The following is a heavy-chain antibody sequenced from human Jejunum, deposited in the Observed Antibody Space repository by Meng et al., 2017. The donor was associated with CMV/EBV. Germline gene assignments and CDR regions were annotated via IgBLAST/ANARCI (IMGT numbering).Heavy chain of an antibody. Sequence: SFSTSGLPFSPFWMSWFRQAPGKGLEWVAHIKQDGSAKYYVDSVRGRFTISRDNTENSLFLQMNTLRVEDTAVYYCATTSGSSYWGQGALVTVSS. CDR1: GLPFSPFW. CDR2: IKQDGSAK. J-gene: IGHJ4*02. D-gene: IGHD6-6*01. V-gene: IGHV3-7*01. CDR3: ATTSGSSY.